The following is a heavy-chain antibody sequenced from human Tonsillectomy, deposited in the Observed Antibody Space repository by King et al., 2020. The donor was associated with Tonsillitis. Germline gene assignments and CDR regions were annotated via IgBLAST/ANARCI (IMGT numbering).Heavy chain of an antibody. CDR2: IYTSGST. D-gene: IGHD1-26*01. Sequence: QLQESGPGLVKPSETLSLTCTVSGGSISSYYWSWIRQPAGKGLEWIGRIYTSGSTNCNPSLKSRVTMSLDTSKNHFSLRLTSVTAADTAVYYFARDLRYSGSYFPDSWGQGTLVTVSS. CDR3: ARDLRYSGSYFPDS. J-gene: IGHJ4*02. CDR1: GGSISSYY. V-gene: IGHV4-4*07.